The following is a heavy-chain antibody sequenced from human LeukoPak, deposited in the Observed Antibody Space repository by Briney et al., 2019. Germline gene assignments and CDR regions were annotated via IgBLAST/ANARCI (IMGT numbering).Heavy chain of an antibody. D-gene: IGHD3-22*01. CDR1: GFTVSSNY. V-gene: IGHV3-53*01. CDR2: IYSGGST. CDR3: ARDIAYDSSGYYSPHFDY. J-gene: IGHJ4*02. Sequence: GGSLRLSCAASGFTVSSNYMSWVRQAPGKGLEWVSVIYSGGSTYYADSVKGRFTISRDHSKNTLYLQMNSLRADDTAVYYCARDIAYDSSGYYSPHFDYWGQGTLVTVSS.